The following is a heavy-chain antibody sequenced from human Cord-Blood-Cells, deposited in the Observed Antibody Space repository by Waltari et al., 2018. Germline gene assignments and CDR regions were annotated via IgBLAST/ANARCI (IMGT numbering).Heavy chain of an antibody. CDR1: GSTVSSYA. CDR2: VSGSGGST. J-gene: IGHJ4*02. CDR3: AKARTGSYFDY. Sequence: EVQLLESGGGLVQPGGSLRLSCAASGSTVSSYAMGWVRQAPGKGLGLVSAVSGSGGSTYYADSVKGLFTISRDNSKTTLYLQMNSLRAEDTAVYYCAKARTGSYFDYWGQVTLVTVSS. V-gene: IGHV3-23*01. D-gene: IGHD7-27*01.